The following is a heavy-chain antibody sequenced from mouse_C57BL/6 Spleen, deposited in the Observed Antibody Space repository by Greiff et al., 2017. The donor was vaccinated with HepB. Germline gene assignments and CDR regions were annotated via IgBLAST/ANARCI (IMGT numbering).Heavy chain of an antibody. Sequence: QVQLKESGAELVKPGASVKISCKASGYAFSSYWMNWVKQRPGKGLEWIGQIYPGDGDTNYNGKFKGKATLTADKSSSTAYMQLSSLTSEDSAVYFCARTTVVAPHFDYWGQGTTLTVSS. CDR3: ARTTVVAPHFDY. V-gene: IGHV1-80*01. D-gene: IGHD1-1*01. CDR2: IYPGDGDT. CDR1: GYAFSSYW. J-gene: IGHJ2*01.